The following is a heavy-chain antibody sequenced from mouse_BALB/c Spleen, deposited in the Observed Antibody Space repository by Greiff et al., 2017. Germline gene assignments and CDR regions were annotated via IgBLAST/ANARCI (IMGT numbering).Heavy chain of an antibody. CDR3: ASAVGLPFAY. D-gene: IGHD1-1*01. Sequence: EVKLVESGGGLVKPGGSLKLSCAASGFTFSSYAMSWVRQTPEKRLEWVASISSGGSTYYPDSVKGRFTISRDNARNILYLQMSSLRSEDTAMYYCASAVGLPFAYWGQGTLVTVSA. V-gene: IGHV5-6-5*01. J-gene: IGHJ3*01. CDR1: GFTFSSYA. CDR2: ISSGGST.